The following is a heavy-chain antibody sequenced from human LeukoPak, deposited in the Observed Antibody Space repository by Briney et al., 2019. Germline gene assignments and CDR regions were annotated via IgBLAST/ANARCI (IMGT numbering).Heavy chain of an antibody. CDR1: GFTFSSYE. D-gene: IGHD3-22*01. Sequence: GGSLRLSCAASGFTFSSYEMNWVRQAPGKGLEWVSYISSSGSTIYYADSVKGRFTISRDNAKNSLYLQMNSLRAEDTAVYYCAIGAYYYDSSGYRDYWGQGTLVTVSS. V-gene: IGHV3-48*03. CDR2: ISSSGSTI. J-gene: IGHJ4*02. CDR3: AIGAYYYDSSGYRDY.